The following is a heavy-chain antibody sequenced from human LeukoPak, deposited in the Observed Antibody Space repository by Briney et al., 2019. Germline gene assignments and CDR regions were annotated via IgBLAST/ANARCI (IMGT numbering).Heavy chain of an antibody. D-gene: IGHD6-13*01. J-gene: IGHJ5*02. Sequence: GSVKVSCKASAYTFTSYDINWVRQATGQGLEWMGWMNPNSGNTGYAQKFQGRVTMTRNTSISTAYMELSSLRSEDTAVYYCARVLYSSSWYGDYNWFDPWGQGTLVTVSS. CDR3: ARVLYSSSWYGDYNWFDP. CDR1: AYTFTSYD. CDR2: MNPNSGNT. V-gene: IGHV1-8*01.